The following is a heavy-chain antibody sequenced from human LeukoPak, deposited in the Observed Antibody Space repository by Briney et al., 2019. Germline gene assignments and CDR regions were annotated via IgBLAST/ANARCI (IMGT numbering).Heavy chain of an antibody. CDR1: GYTFTGYY. CDR2: INPNSGGT. J-gene: IGHJ4*02. V-gene: IGHV1-2*06. Sequence: RASVKVSCKASGYTFTGYYMHWVRQAPGQGLEWMGRINPNSGGTNYAQKFQGRVTMTRDTSISTAYMELSRLRSDDTAVYYCARGPLWFGPPFDYWGQGTLVTVSS. CDR3: ARGPLWFGPPFDY. D-gene: IGHD3-10*01.